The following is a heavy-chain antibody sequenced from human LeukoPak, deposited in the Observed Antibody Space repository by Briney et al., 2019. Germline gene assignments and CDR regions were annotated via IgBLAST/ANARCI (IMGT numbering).Heavy chain of an antibody. Sequence: PSETLSLTCTVSGGSIGSNYWNWIRQPPGKGLQWIGYISYSGSTNYNPSLESRVTISEDTSMNQFSLHLRSVTAADTAVYYCARQVVVGTNWFAPWGQGTLVTVSS. CDR1: GGSIGSNY. CDR2: ISYSGST. J-gene: IGHJ5*02. V-gene: IGHV4-59*01. CDR3: ARQVVVGTNWFAP. D-gene: IGHD3-22*01.